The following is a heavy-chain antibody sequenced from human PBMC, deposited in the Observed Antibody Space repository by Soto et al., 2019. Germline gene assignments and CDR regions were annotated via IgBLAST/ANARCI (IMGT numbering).Heavy chain of an antibody. V-gene: IGHV4-31*03. CDR1: GGSISSGGYY. D-gene: IGHD3-10*01. CDR2: IYYSGST. CDR3: ARGSGRSDYFDY. Sequence: QVQLQESGPGLVKPSQTLSLTCTVSGGSISSGGYYWSWIPQHPGKGLEWIGYIYYSGSTYYNPSLKSRVTISVDTSKSQSSLKLSSVTAADPAVDYCARGSGRSDYFDYWGQGTLVTVSS. J-gene: IGHJ4*02.